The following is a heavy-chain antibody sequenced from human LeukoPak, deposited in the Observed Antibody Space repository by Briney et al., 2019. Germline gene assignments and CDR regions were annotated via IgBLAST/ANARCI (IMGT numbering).Heavy chain of an antibody. CDR3: ARGTYYYEF. D-gene: IGHD3-16*01. CDR2: MNQLGNEK. Sequence: PGGSLRLSRAASKFTFSRYWMSWVRQAPGKGLEWVAYMNQLGNEKNYVDPVKGRFTISRDNAKNSLYLQMNSLRAEDTAVYYCARGTYYYEFWGQGTLVTVSS. J-gene: IGHJ4*02. CDR1: KFTFSRYW. V-gene: IGHV3-7*04.